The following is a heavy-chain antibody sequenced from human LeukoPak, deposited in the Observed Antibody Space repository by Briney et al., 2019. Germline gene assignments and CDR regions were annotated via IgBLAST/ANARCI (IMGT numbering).Heavy chain of an antibody. CDR1: GFTFSSYT. CDR2: ITSSSSDI. CDR3: ARGEFGDYYYFYMDV. V-gene: IGHV3-21*01. Sequence: PGGSLRLSCAASGFTFSSYTMNWVRQAPGKGPEGVSSITSSSSDIYYGDSVKGRFTISRDNAKNSLFLQMNSLRAEDTATYYCARGEFGDYYYFYMDVWGKGTTVTVSS. D-gene: IGHD2/OR15-2a*01. J-gene: IGHJ6*03.